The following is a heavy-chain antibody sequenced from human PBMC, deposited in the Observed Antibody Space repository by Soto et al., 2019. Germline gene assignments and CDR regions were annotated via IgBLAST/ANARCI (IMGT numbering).Heavy chain of an antibody. J-gene: IGHJ2*01. CDR3: ARDSDRDGYIYWYFDL. Sequence: QVQLVQSAAEVKKPGASVKVSCKASGNTFTNHDISWVRQAPGQGLEWMGWIRALNGNTNYAQEFQGRITMTTDTSTTTAYMELRSLRSDDTAVYYCARDSDRDGYIYWYFDLWGRGTLVTVSS. V-gene: IGHV1-18*01. CDR2: IRALNGNT. D-gene: IGHD5-12*01. CDR1: GNTFTNHD.